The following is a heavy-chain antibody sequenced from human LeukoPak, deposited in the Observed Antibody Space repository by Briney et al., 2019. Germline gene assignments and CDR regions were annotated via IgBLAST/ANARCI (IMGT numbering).Heavy chain of an antibody. Sequence: GGSLRLSCAASGFTFSSYSMNWVRQAPGKGLEWVSYISSSSLTIYYADSVKGRFTISRDNAKNSLYLQMNSLRAEDTAVYYCARGTGGSGSYPFDYWGQGTLVTVSS. D-gene: IGHD3-10*01. CDR1: GFTFSSYS. CDR2: ISSSSLTI. CDR3: ARGTGGSGSYPFDY. V-gene: IGHV3-48*04. J-gene: IGHJ4*02.